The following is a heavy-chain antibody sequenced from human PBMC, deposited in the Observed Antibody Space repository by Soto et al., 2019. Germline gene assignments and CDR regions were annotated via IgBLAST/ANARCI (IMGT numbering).Heavy chain of an antibody. Sequence: ASVKVSCKASGYTFSNFGISWVRQAPGEGLERMGWISPNSEKTKIAQRFQGRVTMTTDTSTSTAYMELRSLRSDDTAVYYWARDWAAAGPFDYWGQGTLVTVSS. CDR1: GYTFSNFG. CDR2: ISPNSEKT. CDR3: ARDWAAAGPFDY. V-gene: IGHV1-18*01. J-gene: IGHJ4*02. D-gene: IGHD6-13*01.